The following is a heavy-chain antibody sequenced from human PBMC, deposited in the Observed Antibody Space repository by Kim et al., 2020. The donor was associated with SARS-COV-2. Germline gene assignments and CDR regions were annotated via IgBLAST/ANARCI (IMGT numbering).Heavy chain of an antibody. CDR1: GFAFNTYS. V-gene: IGHV3-21*01. CDR2: ISRSSSYK. J-gene: IGHJ4*02. CDR3: ARDALDYYGSGSNSDY. D-gene: IGHD3-10*01. Sequence: GGSLRLSCAASGFAFNTYSMIWARQAPGKGLEWISSISRSSSYKYYADSVKGRFTVSRDNTKDSLYLHMNSLRVDDTAVYYCARDALDYYGSGSNSDYWGQGTLVTVSS.